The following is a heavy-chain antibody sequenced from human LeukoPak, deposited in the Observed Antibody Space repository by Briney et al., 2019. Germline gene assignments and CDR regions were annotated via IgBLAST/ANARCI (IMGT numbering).Heavy chain of an antibody. D-gene: IGHD6-13*01. CDR2: ISTSGRYI. CDR3: AREILAAGNY. Sequence: GGSLRLSCAASGFTFSSYNMNWVRQAPGKGLEWVSSISTSGRYIYYADSVKGRFTISRDNAKNSLFVQMNSLRAEDTAVYYCAREILAAGNYWGQGTLVTVSS. J-gene: IGHJ4*02. V-gene: IGHV3-21*01. CDR1: GFTFSSYN.